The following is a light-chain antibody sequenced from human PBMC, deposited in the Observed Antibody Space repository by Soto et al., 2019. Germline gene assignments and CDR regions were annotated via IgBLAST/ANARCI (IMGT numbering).Light chain of an antibody. CDR3: HQYGSSPWT. CDR1: QSGFSFY. V-gene: IGKV3-20*01. Sequence: EIVLPQSPGTLSLSPGERATLSCRASQSGFSFYLAWFQQKPGQAPRLLIYGASSRATGIPDRFSGGGSGTDFTLTISRVEPEDVAVYYCHQYGSSPWTLGQGTKVEIK. CDR2: GAS. J-gene: IGKJ1*01.